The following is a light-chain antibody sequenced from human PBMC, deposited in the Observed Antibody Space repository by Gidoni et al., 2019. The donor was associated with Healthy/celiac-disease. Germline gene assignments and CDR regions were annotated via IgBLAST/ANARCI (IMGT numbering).Light chain of an antibody. CDR1: QSISTW. CDR3: QQYNSYSVAT. CDR2: KAS. V-gene: IGKV1-5*03. Sequence: DIQMTQSPSTLSASVGDRVTITCRASQSISTWLAWYQQKPGKAPKVLIYKASTLETGVPSRFSGSGSGTEFTLTISCLQPDDFATYYCQQYNSYSVATFGGXTKVEVK. J-gene: IGKJ4*01.